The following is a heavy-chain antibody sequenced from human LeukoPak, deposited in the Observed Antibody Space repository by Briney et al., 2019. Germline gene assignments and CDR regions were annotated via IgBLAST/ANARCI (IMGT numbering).Heavy chain of an antibody. CDR3: ARDVVAAVGSFDY. V-gene: IGHV4-4*02. D-gene: IGHD2-2*01. Sequence: SETLSLTCAVSGGSISSSNWWSWVRQPPGKGLEWIGSIYYSGSTYYNPSLKSRVTMSVDTSKNQFSLKLSSVTAADTAVYYCARDVVAAVGSFDYWGQGTQVTVSS. CDR1: GGSISSSNW. CDR2: IYYSGST. J-gene: IGHJ4*02.